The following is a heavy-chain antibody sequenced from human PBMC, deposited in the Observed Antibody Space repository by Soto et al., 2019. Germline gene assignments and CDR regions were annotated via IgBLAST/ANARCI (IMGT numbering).Heavy chain of an antibody. Sequence: SDTLSLTCTVSGGSIRIGGNYWSWILQHPGKGLEWIGYIYYSGSTYYNPSLKSRVTISVDTSKNQLSLKLSSVTAADTAVYYCAREEGGGYDHRWFDPWGQGTLVTVSS. J-gene: IGHJ5*02. CDR3: AREEGGGYDHRWFDP. CDR2: IYYSGST. V-gene: IGHV4-31*03. CDR1: GGSIRIGGNY. D-gene: IGHD5-12*01.